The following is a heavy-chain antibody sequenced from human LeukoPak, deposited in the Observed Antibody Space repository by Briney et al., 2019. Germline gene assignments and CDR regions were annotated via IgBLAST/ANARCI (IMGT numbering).Heavy chain of an antibody. V-gene: IGHV3-21*04. D-gene: IGHD6-13*01. CDR3: AKDYGPKQLVFFDS. J-gene: IGHJ4*02. Sequence: GSLRLSFAAPGFTSSSYSMNWVRQAPGKGLEWVSSISSSSSYIYYADSVKGRFTISRDNAKNSLYLQMNSLRGEDTAVYYCAKDYGPKQLVFFDSWGQGTLVTVSS. CDR2: ISSSSSYI. CDR1: GFTSSSYS.